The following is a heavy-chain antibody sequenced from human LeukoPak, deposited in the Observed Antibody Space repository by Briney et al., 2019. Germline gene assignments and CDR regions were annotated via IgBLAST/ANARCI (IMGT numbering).Heavy chain of an antibody. CDR3: ARDSDDYGDYDY. CDR2: INPSAGST. V-gene: IGHV1-46*01. J-gene: IGHJ4*02. Sequence: ASVKVSCKASGYTLTSYFMHWVRQAPGQGLDWMGIINPSAGSTSYAQKFQGRVTMTRDTSTSTVYMELSSLRSEDTAVYYCARDSDDYGDYDYWGQGTLVTVSS. CDR1: GYTLTSYF. D-gene: IGHD4-17*01.